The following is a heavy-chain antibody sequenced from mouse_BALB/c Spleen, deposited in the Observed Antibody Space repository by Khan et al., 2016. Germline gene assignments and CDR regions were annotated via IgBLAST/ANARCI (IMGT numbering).Heavy chain of an antibody. Sequence: VELVESGAELMKPGASVKISCRATGYTFSTYWIEWIKQRPGHGLEWIGQILPGSGSTHYNENFKGKATFTADTSSNTAYMQLSSLTSEDSAVYYCARNWAVDYWGQGTTLTVSS. J-gene: IGHJ2*01. CDR3: ARNWAVDY. V-gene: IGHV1-9*01. D-gene: IGHD4-1*01. CDR2: ILPGSGST. CDR1: GYTFSTYW.